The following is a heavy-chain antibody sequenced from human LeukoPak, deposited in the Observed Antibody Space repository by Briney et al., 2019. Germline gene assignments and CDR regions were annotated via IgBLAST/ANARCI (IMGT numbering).Heavy chain of an antibody. V-gene: IGHV3-7*03. CDR2: IKQDGSEK. D-gene: IGHD1-26*01. CDR1: GFTFSSYW. Sequence: PGGSLRLSCAASGFTFSSYWMSWVRQAPGKGLEWVANIKQDGSEKYYVDSVKGRFTISRDNAKNSLYLQMNSLRAEDTAVYYCAKDPRVGASAAEYFQDWGQGTLVSVSS. CDR3: AKDPRVGASAAEYFQD. J-gene: IGHJ1*01.